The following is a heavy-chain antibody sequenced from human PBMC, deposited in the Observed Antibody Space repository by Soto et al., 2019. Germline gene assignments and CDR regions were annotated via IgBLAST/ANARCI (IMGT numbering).Heavy chain of an antibody. CDR2: IYYSGNT. CDR1: GGSTSSDNY. V-gene: IGHV4-30-4*01. Sequence: SETLSLTCTVSGGSTSSDNYWSWIRQPPGKGLEWIGHIYYSGNTDYNPSLKSRLAISIDTSKNQFSLKLSSVTAADTAVYFCAREGGESSDGLYYFDSWGQGSLVAVSS. D-gene: IGHD3-16*01. J-gene: IGHJ4*02. CDR3: AREGGESSDGLYYFDS.